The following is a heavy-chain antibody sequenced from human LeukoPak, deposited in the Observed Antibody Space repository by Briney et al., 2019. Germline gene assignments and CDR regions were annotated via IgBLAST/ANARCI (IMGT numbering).Heavy chain of an antibody. CDR3: ARVFDSGSQAYFYYMDV. D-gene: IGHD3-10*01. CDR2: IYSSGST. Sequence: SETLSLTCTVSGGSISSYYWSWIRQPPGKGLEWIGYIYSSGSTNYNPSLKSRITMSVDTSKNQFSLKVSSVTAADTAVYYCARVFDSGSQAYFYYMDVWGKGTTVTIFS. CDR1: GGSISSYY. J-gene: IGHJ6*03. V-gene: IGHV4-59*01.